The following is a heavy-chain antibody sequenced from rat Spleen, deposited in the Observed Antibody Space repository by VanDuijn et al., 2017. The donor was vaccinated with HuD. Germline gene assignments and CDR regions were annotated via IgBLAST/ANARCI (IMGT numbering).Heavy chain of an antibody. CDR1: GFTFSNYG. Sequence: EVQLVESGGGLVQPGRSLKLSCAASGFTFSNYGMHWIRQAPTKGLEWVASISPSGGSTYYGDSVKGRFTISRDNAENTVYLQMNSLRSEDTATYYCAVAGYGYWGQGVMVTVSS. V-gene: IGHV5-19*01. CDR2: ISPSGGST. J-gene: IGHJ2*01. CDR3: AVAGYGY. D-gene: IGHD2-2*01.